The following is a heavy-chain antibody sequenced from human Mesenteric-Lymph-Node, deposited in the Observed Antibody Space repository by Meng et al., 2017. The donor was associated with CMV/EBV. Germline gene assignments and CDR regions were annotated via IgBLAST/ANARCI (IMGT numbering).Heavy chain of an antibody. J-gene: IGHJ4*02. CDR2: ISYDGSYK. CDR3: ARDFDDFWSGYLDY. Sequence: SGFTFSSYAMHWVRRTPGKGLEWVAFISYDGSYKNYADSVKGRFTISRDKSKNTLYLQMNSLRAEDTAVYYCARDFDDFWSGYLDYWGQGTLVTVSS. V-gene: IGHV3-30*04. CDR1: GFTFSSYA. D-gene: IGHD3-3*01.